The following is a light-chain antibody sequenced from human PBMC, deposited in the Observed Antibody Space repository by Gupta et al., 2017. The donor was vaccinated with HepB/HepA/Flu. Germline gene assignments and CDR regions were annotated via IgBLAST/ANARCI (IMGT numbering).Light chain of an antibody. CDR3: QHRSNCPFT. CDR2: DAS. V-gene: IGKV3-11*01. J-gene: IGKJ4*01. CDR1: QSVSSY. Sequence: EIVLTQSPATLSLSPGERATLSCRASQSVSSYLAWYQQKPGQAPRLLIYDASNRATGFPARFSGSGSGTDFTLTISSLEPEDFAFYYCQHRSNCPFTFGRGTKVDIK.